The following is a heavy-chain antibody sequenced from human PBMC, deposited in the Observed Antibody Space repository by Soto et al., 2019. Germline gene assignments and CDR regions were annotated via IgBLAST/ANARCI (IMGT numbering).Heavy chain of an antibody. D-gene: IGHD2-2*02. CDR2: ISSSGSTI. CDR1: GFRFSDYY. Sequence: PXEAVRLSCAASGFRFSDYYMSWIRQAPGKGLEWVSYISSSGSTIYYADSVKGRFTISRDNAKNSLYLQMNSLRAEDTAVYYCARDFGRYCSSTSCYKDYYYYGMDVSGQGTTVTVSS. CDR3: ARDFGRYCSSTSCYKDYYYYGMDV. J-gene: IGHJ6*02. V-gene: IGHV3-11*01.